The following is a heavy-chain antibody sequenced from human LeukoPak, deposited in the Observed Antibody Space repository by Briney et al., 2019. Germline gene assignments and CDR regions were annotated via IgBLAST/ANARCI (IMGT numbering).Heavy chain of an antibody. CDR1: GGTFSSYA. Sequence: GASVKVSCKASGGTFSSYAISWVRQAPGQGLEWMGGIIPIFGTANYAQKFQGRVTITADESTSTAYMELSSLRSEDTAVYYCARDDRSYYGSGSYYKEDYYYYYGMDVWGKGTTVTVSS. D-gene: IGHD3-10*01. J-gene: IGHJ6*04. CDR2: IIPIFGTA. CDR3: ARDDRSYYGSGSYYKEDYYYYYGMDV. V-gene: IGHV1-69*01.